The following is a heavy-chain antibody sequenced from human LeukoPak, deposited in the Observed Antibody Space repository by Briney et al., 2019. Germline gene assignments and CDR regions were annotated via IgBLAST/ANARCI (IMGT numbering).Heavy chain of an antibody. CDR1: GFTFSSYE. CDR2: ISSSGSTI. D-gene: IGHD6-19*01. J-gene: IGHJ4*02. Sequence: GGSLRLSCAASGFTFSSYEMNWVRQAPGKGLEWVSYISSSGSTIYYADSVKGRFTISRDNAKKSLYLQMNSLRGEDTAVYYCARDSPKCSSGWYSLFDYWGQGTLVTVSS. CDR3: ARDSPKCSSGWYSLFDY. V-gene: IGHV3-48*03.